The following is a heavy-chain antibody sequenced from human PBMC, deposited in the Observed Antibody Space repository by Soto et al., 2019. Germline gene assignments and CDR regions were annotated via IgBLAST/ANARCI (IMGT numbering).Heavy chain of an antibody. D-gene: IGHD4-17*01. Sequence: GGSLRLSCAASGFTFCSYSMNWVRQAPGKGLEWVSYISSSSSTIYYADSVKGRFTISRDNAKNSLYLQMNSLRAEDTAVYYCARDDYGDYYSATFDYWGQGTLVTVSS. CDR1: GFTFCSYS. CDR3: ARDDYGDYYSATFDY. V-gene: IGHV3-48*01. J-gene: IGHJ4*02. CDR2: ISSSSSTI.